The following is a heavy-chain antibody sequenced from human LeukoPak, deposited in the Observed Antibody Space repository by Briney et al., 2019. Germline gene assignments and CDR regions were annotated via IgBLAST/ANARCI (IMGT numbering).Heavy chain of an antibody. CDR3: AREAEDYDILTGYGNWFDP. D-gene: IGHD3-9*01. CDR1: GGTFSSYA. J-gene: IGHJ5*02. V-gene: IGHV1-69*04. Sequence: RASVKVSCKASGGTFSSYAISWVRQAPGQGLEWMGRIFPILGIANYAQKFQGRVTITADKSTSTAYMELSSLRSEDTAVYYCAREAEDYDILTGYGNWFDPWGQGTLVTVSS. CDR2: IFPILGIA.